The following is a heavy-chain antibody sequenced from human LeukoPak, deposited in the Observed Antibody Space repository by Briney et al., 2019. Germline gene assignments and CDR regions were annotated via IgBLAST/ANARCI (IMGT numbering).Heavy chain of an antibody. D-gene: IGHD2-2*01. CDR3: ATTYCRSTSCYDVGMDV. Sequence: ASVKVSCKASGYTFTSYYIHWVRQAPGEGLEWMGIINPSDGSTSYAQKFQGRVTMTRDTSTSTVYMELSSLRSEDTAVYYCATTYCRSTSCYDVGMDVWGQGTTVTVSS. CDR2: INPSDGST. J-gene: IGHJ6*02. V-gene: IGHV1-46*03. CDR1: GYTFTSYY.